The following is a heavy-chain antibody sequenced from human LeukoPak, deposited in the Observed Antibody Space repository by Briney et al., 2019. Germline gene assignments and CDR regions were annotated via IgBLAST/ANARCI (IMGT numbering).Heavy chain of an antibody. V-gene: IGHV5-51*01. CDR3: ARRDGSGSYPDY. J-gene: IGHJ4*02. CDR1: GYSLPNYW. Sequence: GESLKISCKGSGYSLPNYWIGWVRQMPGKGLEWMGIIYPGDSDTRYSPSLQGQVTISADKSISTTYLQWSSLKASDTAMYYCARRDGSGSYPDYWGQGTLVTVSS. D-gene: IGHD3-10*01. CDR2: IYPGDSDT.